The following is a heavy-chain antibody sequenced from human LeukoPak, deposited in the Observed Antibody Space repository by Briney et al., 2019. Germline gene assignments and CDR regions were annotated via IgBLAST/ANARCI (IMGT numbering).Heavy chain of an antibody. CDR2: IFYSGST. J-gene: IGHJ4*02. CDR3: ARAGWEVSFDK. CDR1: SGSISTSNYY. Sequence: SETLSLTCTVSSGSISTSNYYWGWVRQPPGKALEWIGNIFYSGSTYYSPSLKSRVTISVDTSKNQFSLKLSSVTAADTAVYYCARAGWEVSFDKWGQGTLVTVSS. D-gene: IGHD1-1*01. V-gene: IGHV4-39*07.